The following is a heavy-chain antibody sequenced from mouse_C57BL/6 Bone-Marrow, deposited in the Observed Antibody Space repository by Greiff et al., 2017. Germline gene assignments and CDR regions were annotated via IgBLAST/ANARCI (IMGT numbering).Heavy chain of an antibody. CDR3: ARGRDGYGFAY. CDR2: IYPGDGDT. V-gene: IGHV1-80*01. D-gene: IGHD2-2*01. J-gene: IGHJ3*01. Sequence: VQLQQSGAELVTPGASVKISCKASGYAFSSYWLNWVKQRPGKGLEWIGQIYPGDGDTNYNGKFKGKATLTADKSSSTAYMQLSSLTSEDSAVYFCARGRDGYGFAYWGQGTLVTVSA. CDR1: GYAFSSYW.